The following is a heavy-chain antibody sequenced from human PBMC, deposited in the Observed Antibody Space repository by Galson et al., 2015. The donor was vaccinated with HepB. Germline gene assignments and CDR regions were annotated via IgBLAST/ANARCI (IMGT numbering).Heavy chain of an antibody. J-gene: IGHJ6*02. V-gene: IGHV3-23*01. D-gene: IGHD3-10*01. CDR2: ISRSGRTA. CDR3: ARDFGSSFYYYFYGMDV. CDR1: GFNFRFFA. Sequence: SLRLSCAASGFNFRFFAMSWVRQAPGQGLEWVSDISRSGRTANYADSVQGRFTVSRDNSKNILYLQLNSLRAEDTAVYYCARDFGSSFYYYFYGMDVWGQGTTVTVS.